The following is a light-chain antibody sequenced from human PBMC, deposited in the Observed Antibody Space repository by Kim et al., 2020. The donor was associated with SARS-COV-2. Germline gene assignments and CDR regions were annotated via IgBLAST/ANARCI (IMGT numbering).Light chain of an antibody. Sequence: SVSPGQPASITCSGDKLGDKYACWYQQKPGQSPVLVIYEDIKRPSGIPERFSGSNSGNTATLTISGTQAMDEADYYCQAWDSSTVVFGGGTQLTAL. CDR1: KLGDKY. CDR3: QAWDSSTVV. CDR2: EDI. J-gene: IGLJ2*01. V-gene: IGLV3-1*01.